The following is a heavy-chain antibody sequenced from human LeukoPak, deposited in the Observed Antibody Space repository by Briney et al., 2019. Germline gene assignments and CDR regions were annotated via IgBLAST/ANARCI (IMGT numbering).Heavy chain of an antibody. CDR3: ASPIPEGDIVVVPAAIRGEAFDI. J-gene: IGHJ3*02. D-gene: IGHD2-2*01. CDR2: IYYSGST. V-gene: IGHV4-39*01. CDR1: GGSISSSSYY. Sequence: SETLSLTCTVSGGSISSSSYYWGWIRQPPGKGLEWIGSIYYSGSTYYNPSLKSRVTISVDTSKNQFSLKLSSVTAADTAVYYCASPIPEGDIVVVPAAIRGEAFDIWGQGTMVTVSS.